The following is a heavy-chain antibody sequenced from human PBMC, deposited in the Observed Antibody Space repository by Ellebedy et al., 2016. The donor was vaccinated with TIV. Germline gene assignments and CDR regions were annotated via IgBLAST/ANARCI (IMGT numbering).Heavy chain of an antibody. CDR2: DGANK. V-gene: IGHV3-30-3*01. CDR3: ARARGDYYDSSGYYSYNS. J-gene: IGHJ4*02. Sequence: GGSLRLSCAASGFTFSNYAMHWVRQAPGKGLEWVAYDGANKYYADSVKGRFTISRDNSKNALYLQMNSLRSEDTALYYCARARGDYYDSSGYYSYNSWGQGTLVTVSS. D-gene: IGHD3-22*01. CDR1: GFTFSNYA.